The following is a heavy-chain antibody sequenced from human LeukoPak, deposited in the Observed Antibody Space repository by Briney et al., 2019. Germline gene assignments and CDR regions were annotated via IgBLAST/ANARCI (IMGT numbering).Heavy chain of an antibody. Sequence: ASETLSLTCTVSGGSISSYYWSWIRQPPGKGPEWIGYIYYSGSTNYNPSLKSRVTTSVDTSKNQLSLKLSSVTAADTAVYYCARDSGDLDAFDIWGQGTMVTVSS. CDR3: ARDSGDLDAFDI. D-gene: IGHD2-15*01. CDR2: IYYSGST. CDR1: GGSISSYY. J-gene: IGHJ3*02. V-gene: IGHV4-59*01.